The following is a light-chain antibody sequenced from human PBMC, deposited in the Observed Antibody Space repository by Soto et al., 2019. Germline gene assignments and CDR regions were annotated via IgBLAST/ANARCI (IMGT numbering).Light chain of an antibody. Sequence: EMVLTQSPVTLSLCPGERATLSCRASQSVSTRYLAWYQQKPGQAPRLLIYGTSNRAAGIPDRFSGSGSGTDFTLIITRLEPEDFAVYYCQQYVNSLWTFGQGTKVEIK. J-gene: IGKJ1*01. V-gene: IGKV3-20*01. CDR3: QQYVNSLWT. CDR1: QSVSTRY. CDR2: GTS.